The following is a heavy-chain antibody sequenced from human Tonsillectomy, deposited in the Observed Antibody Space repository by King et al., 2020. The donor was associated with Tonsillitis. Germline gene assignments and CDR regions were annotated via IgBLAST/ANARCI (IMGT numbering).Heavy chain of an antibody. Sequence: VQLVESGGGLVQPGGSLRLSCAASGFTFSSYAMSWVRQAPGKGLEWVSGISGSNGGTYHADSVKGRFTISRDNSKNTLYLQMNSLRAEDTAVYYCAKGFGYYYDSSGYFDYWDQGTLVTVSS. V-gene: IGHV3-23*04. J-gene: IGHJ4*02. CDR3: AKGFGYYYDSSGYFDY. CDR1: GFTFSSYA. D-gene: IGHD3-22*01. CDR2: ISGSNGGT.